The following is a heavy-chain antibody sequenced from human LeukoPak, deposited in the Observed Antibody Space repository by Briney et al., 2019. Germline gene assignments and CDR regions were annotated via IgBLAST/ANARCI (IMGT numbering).Heavy chain of an antibody. J-gene: IGHJ3*02. CDR2: MRYDGSNK. D-gene: IGHD1-26*01. Sequence: GGSLRLSCAASRFTFSSYGMHWVRQAPGKGLEWVAFMRYDGSNKYYADSVKGRFTISRDNSKNTLYLQMNSLRTEDTAVYYCAKDFRVGATMEDAFDIWGQGTMVTVSS. CDR3: AKDFRVGATMEDAFDI. V-gene: IGHV3-30*02. CDR1: RFTFSSYG.